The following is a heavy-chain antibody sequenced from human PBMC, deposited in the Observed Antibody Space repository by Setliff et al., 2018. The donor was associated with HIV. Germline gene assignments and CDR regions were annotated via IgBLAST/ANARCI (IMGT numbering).Heavy chain of an antibody. D-gene: IGHD3-22*01. CDR2: IIPIFGTA. CDR1: GYTFTSYY. Sequence: SVKVSCKASGYTFTSYYVHWVRQAPGQGLEWMGGIIPIFGTANYAQKFQGRVTITTDESTSTTYLELSSLRSEDTAVYYCAREDYYDSYWGQGTLVTVSS. V-gene: IGHV1-69*05. CDR3: AREDYYDSY. J-gene: IGHJ4*02.